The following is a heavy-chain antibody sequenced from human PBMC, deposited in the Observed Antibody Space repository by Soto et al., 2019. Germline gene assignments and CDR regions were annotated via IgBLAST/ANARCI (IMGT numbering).Heavy chain of an antibody. D-gene: IGHD3-3*01. CDR2: MNPNSGNT. Sequence: QVQLVQSGAEVKKPGASVKVSCKASGYTFTSYDINWVRQATGQGLEWMGWMNPNSGNTGYAQKFQGRVTMTRTTSISTAYMELSSLRSEDTAVYYCARAGSGITIFGVGLDYYYYMDVWGKGTTVTVSS. CDR1: GYTFTSYD. V-gene: IGHV1-8*01. J-gene: IGHJ6*03. CDR3: ARAGSGITIFGVGLDYYYYMDV.